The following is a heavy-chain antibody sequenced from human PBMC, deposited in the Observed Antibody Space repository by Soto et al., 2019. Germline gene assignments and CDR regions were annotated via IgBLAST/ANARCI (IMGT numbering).Heavy chain of an antibody. J-gene: IGHJ6*03. CDR3: AKDLTTGSYYYYYMDV. V-gene: IGHV3-23*01. Sequence: EVQLLESGGGLVQPGGSLRLSCAASGFTFSSYAMSWVRQAPGKGLEWVSAISGSGGSTYYADSVKGRFTISRDNSKNTLYLQMNSLRAEDTAVYYCAKDLTTGSYYYYYMDVWGKGTTVTVSS. D-gene: IGHD4-4*01. CDR2: ISGSGGST. CDR1: GFTFSSYA.